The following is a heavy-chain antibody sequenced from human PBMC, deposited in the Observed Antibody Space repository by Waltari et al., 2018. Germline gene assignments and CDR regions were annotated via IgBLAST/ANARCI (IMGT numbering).Heavy chain of an antibody. V-gene: IGHV1-8*03. Sequence: QVQLVQSGAEVKKPGASVKVSCQASGYTFTSYAINWVRQATGQGLEWMGWMNPNSGNTGYAQKFQGRVTITRNTSISTAYMELSSLRSEDTAVYYCARGRLWYSSSWEDAFDIWGQGTMVTVSS. J-gene: IGHJ3*02. D-gene: IGHD6-13*01. CDR3: ARGRLWYSSSWEDAFDI. CDR1: GYTFTSYA. CDR2: MNPNSGNT.